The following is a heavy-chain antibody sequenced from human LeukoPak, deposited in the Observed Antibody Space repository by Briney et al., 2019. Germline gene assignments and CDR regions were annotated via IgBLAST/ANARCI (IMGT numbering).Heavy chain of an antibody. J-gene: IGHJ4*02. V-gene: IGHV4-38-2*01. D-gene: IGHD1-1*01. CDR1: GYSTSNGYH. CDR3: ARINWNPDY. CDR2: IHHSGSI. Sequence: SETLSLTCGVSGYSTSNGYHWGWIRQPPGKGLEWIGSIHHSGSIYHNPSLKSRVTISVDTSKNQFSLKLTSVTASDTALYYCARINWNPDYWGQGTLVTVSS.